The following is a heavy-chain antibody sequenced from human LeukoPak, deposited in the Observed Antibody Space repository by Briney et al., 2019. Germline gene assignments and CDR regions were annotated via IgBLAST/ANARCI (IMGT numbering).Heavy chain of an antibody. CDR2: IYYSGST. CDR1: GGSISSSSYY. Sequence: SETLSLTCTVSGGSISSSSYYWGWIRQPPGKGLEWIGSIYYSGSTYYNPSLKSRVTISVDRSKNQFSLKLSSVTAADTAVYYCARDDCSSTSCWPDYWGQGTLVTVSS. V-gene: IGHV4-39*07. CDR3: ARDDCSSTSCWPDY. J-gene: IGHJ4*02. D-gene: IGHD2-2*01.